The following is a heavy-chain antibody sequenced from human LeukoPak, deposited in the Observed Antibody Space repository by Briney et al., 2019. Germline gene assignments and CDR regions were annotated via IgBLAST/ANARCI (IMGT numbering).Heavy chain of an antibody. CDR2: ISGSGGST. J-gene: IGHJ4*02. Sequence: PGVSLRLSCAASGFTFSSYAMSWVRQAPGKGLEWVSAISGSGGSTYYADSVKGRFTISRDNSKNTLYLQMNSLRAEDTAVYYCAKETVRCSGGSCYYFDYWGQGTLVTVSS. CDR3: AKETVRCSGGSCYYFDY. D-gene: IGHD2-15*01. V-gene: IGHV3-23*01. CDR1: GFTFSSYA.